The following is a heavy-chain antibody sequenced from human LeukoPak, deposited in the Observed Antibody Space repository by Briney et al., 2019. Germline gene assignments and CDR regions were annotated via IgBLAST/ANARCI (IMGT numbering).Heavy chain of an antibody. D-gene: IGHD4-17*01. CDR2: ISYDGSNK. V-gene: IGHV3-30-3*01. CDR1: GFTFSSYA. J-gene: IGHJ3*02. Sequence: GGSLRLSCAASGFTFSSYAMHWVRQAPGKGLEWVAVISYDGSNKYYADSVKGRFTISRDNSKNTLYLQMNSLRAEDTAVYYCARAYGDQLLDAFDIWGQGTMVTVSS. CDR3: ARAYGDQLLDAFDI.